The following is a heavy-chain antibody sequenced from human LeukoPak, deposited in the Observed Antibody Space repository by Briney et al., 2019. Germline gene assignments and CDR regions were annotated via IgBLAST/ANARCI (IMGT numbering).Heavy chain of an antibody. D-gene: IGHD6-25*01. J-gene: IGHJ3*02. Sequence: SQTLSLTCTVSGGSISSGSYYWSWIRQPAGKGLEWIGRIYTRGSTNYNPSLKSRVTISVDTSKNQFSLKLSSVTAADTAVYYCAREDALGAGMNAFDIWGQGTMVTVSS. CDR3: AREDALGAGMNAFDI. CDR2: IYTRGST. CDR1: GGSISSGSYY. V-gene: IGHV4-61*02.